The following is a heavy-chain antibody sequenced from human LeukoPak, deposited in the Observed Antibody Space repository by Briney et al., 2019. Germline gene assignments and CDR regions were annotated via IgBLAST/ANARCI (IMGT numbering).Heavy chain of an antibody. CDR3: ARGLSGSYSRYYYYYMDV. CDR2: IIPIFGTA. Sequence: SVKVSCKAFGGTFSSYAISWVRQAPGQGLEWKGGIIPIFGTANYAQKFQGRVTITTDESTSTAYMELSSLRSEDTAVYYCARGLSGSYSRYYYYYMDVWGKGTTVTVSS. V-gene: IGHV1-69*05. J-gene: IGHJ6*03. D-gene: IGHD1-26*01. CDR1: GGTFSSYA.